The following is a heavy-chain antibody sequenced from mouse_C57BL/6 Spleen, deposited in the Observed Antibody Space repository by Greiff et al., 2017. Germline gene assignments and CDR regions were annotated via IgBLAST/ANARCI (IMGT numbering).Heavy chain of an antibody. CDR1: GYAFSSSW. V-gene: IGHV1-82*01. J-gene: IGHJ1*03. CDR2: IYPGDGDT. Sequence: VKLQESGPELVKPGASVKISCKASGYAFSSSWMNWVKQRPGKGLEWIGRIYPGDGDTNYNGKFKGKATLTADKSSSTAYMQLSSLTSEDSAVYFCARYHYGSWYFDVWGTGTTVTVSS. CDR3: ARYHYGSWYFDV. D-gene: IGHD1-1*01.